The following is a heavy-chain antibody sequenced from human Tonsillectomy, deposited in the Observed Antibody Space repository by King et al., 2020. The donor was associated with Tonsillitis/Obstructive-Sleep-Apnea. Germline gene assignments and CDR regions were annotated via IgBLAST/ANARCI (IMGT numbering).Heavy chain of an antibody. CDR1: GFTFSSYG. Sequence: VLLVESGGGVVQPGRSLRLSCAASGFTFSSYGMHWVRQAPGKGLEWVAVISYDGSNKYYADSVKGRFTISRDNSKNTLYLQMNSLRAEDTAVYYCSKXRPXXSSXYXYGMXVWGQXTTVTV. CDR3: SKXRPXXSSXYXYGMXV. CDR2: ISYDGSNK. D-gene: IGHD6-6*01. V-gene: IGHV3-30*18. J-gene: IGHJ6*01.